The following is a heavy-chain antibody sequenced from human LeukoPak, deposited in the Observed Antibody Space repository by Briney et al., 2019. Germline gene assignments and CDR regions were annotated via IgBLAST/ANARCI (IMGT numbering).Heavy chain of an antibody. D-gene: IGHD2-15*01. V-gene: IGHV1-2*02. J-gene: IGHJ4*02. Sequence: ASVKVSCKASGYTFTAYYMHWVRQAPGQGLEWMGWINPNSGGTNYAQKFQGRVTMTRDTSISTAYMELSRLRSDDTAVYYCARDSDIVVVVAAHFDYWGQGTLVTVSS. CDR3: ARDSDIVVVVAAHFDY. CDR2: INPNSGGT. CDR1: GYTFTAYY.